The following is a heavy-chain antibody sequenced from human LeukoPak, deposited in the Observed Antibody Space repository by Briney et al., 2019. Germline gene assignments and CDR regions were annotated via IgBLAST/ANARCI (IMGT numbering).Heavy chain of an antibody. CDR2: IYSGGST. Sequence: GGSLRLSCAASGFTVRSNYMNWVRQAPGKGLEWVSVIYSGGSTYYADSVKGRFTISRDNSKNTLYLQMNSLRAEDTAVYYCARHRAGYDSSGYEDWFDPWGQGTLVTVSS. V-gene: IGHV3-66*04. CDR3: ARHRAGYDSSGYEDWFDP. D-gene: IGHD3-22*01. J-gene: IGHJ5*02. CDR1: GFTVRSNY.